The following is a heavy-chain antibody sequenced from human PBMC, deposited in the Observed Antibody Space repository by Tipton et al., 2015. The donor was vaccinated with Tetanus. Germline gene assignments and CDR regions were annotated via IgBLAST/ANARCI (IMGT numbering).Heavy chain of an antibody. D-gene: IGHD3-9*01. CDR1: GFNFRSYP. Sequence: SLRLSCAASGFNFRSYPMTWVRQAPGRGLEWISGVSGDGRTKDYADSVKGRFTISRDNSKNTLYLQMNSLRAEDTAVYYCAKTGDYYDLLTGYYKKPYFDYWGQGTQVTVSS. CDR2: VSGDGRTK. CDR3: AKTGDYYDLLTGYYKKPYFDY. V-gene: IGHV3-23*01. J-gene: IGHJ4*02.